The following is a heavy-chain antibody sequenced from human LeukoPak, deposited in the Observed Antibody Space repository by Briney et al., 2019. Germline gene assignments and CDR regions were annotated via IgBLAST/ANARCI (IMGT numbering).Heavy chain of an antibody. CDR1: GYTFTSYG. Sequence: ASVKVSCKASGYTFTSYGISWVRQAPGQGLEWMGWISAYNGNTNYAQKLQGRVTMTRDTSTSTVYMELSSLRSEDTAVYYCARSPSGAYYYYGMDVWGQGTTVTVSS. CDR3: ARSPSGAYYYYGMDV. CDR2: ISAYNGNT. V-gene: IGHV1-18*01. J-gene: IGHJ6*02. D-gene: IGHD3-10*01.